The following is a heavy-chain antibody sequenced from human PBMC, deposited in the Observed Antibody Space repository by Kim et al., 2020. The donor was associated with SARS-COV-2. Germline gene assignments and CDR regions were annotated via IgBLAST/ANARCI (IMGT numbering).Heavy chain of an antibody. Sequence: GESLKISCKGSGYSFTSYWISWVRQMPGKGLEWMGRIDPSDSYTNYSPSFQGHVTISADKSISTAYLQWSSLKASDTAMYYCARHLRFLGRSWYGMDVWGQGTTVTVSS. CDR1: GYSFTSYW. V-gene: IGHV5-10-1*01. CDR2: IDPSDSYT. D-gene: IGHD3-3*01. J-gene: IGHJ6*02. CDR3: ARHLRFLGRSWYGMDV.